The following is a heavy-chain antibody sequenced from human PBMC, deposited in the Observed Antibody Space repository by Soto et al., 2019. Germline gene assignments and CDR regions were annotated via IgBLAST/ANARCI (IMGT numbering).Heavy chain of an antibody. J-gene: IGHJ6*02. CDR3: ARDQGPGDYVGGGSISDANYYYYGMDV. CDR2: INAGNGNT. Sequence: ASVKVSCKASGYTFTSYAMHWVRQAPGQRLEWMGWINAGNGNTKYSQKFQGRVTITRDTSASTAYMELSSLRSEDTAVYYCARDQGPGDYVGGGSISDANYYYYGMDVWGQGTTVTVSS. V-gene: IGHV1-3*01. CDR1: GYTFTSYA. D-gene: IGHD4-17*01.